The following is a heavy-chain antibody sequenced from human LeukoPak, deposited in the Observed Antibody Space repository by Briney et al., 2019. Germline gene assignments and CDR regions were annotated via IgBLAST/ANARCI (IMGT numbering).Heavy chain of an antibody. CDR3: ATGAIVFDY. CDR2: FGHEDGET. Sequence: ASVKVSCKVSGSTLSQISIDWVRQAPGKGLEWMGTFGHEDGETIYAQKFQGRFNMTVDTVADTAYMEVSSLMSEDTAIYYCATGAIVFDYWGQGTLVIVSS. D-gene: IGHD2/OR15-2a*01. J-gene: IGHJ4*02. CDR1: GSTLSQIS. V-gene: IGHV1-24*01.